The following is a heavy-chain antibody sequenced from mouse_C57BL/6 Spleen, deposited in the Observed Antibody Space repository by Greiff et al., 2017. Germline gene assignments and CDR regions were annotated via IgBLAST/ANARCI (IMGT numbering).Heavy chain of an antibody. D-gene: IGHD1-1*01. CDR3: TRNYYGSRFFDY. CDR2: IRNKANNHAT. V-gene: IGHV6-6*01. J-gene: IGHJ2*01. Sequence: EVKVEESGGGLVQPGGSMKLSCAASGFTFSDDWMDWVRQSPEKGLEWVAEIRNKANNHATYYDESVKGRFTISRDDSKSSVYLHMHILRAEDTGFDYCTRNYYGSRFFDYWGQGTTLTVSS. CDR1: GFTFSDDW.